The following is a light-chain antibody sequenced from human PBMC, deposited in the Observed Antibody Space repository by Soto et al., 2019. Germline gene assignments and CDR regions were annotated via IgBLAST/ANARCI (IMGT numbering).Light chain of an antibody. J-gene: IGLJ2*01. CDR2: GNS. CDR1: SSNIGAGYD. CDR3: QSYDSSLSGYVV. Sequence: QPVLTQPPSVSGAPGQRVTISCTGSSSNIGAGYDVHWYQPLPGTAPKLLIYGNSNRPSGVPDRFSGSKSGTSASLAITGLQAEDEADYYCQSYDSSLSGYVVFGGGTKVTVL. V-gene: IGLV1-40*01.